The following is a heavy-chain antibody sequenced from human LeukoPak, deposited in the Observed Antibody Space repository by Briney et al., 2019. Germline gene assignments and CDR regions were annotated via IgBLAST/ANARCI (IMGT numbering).Heavy chain of an antibody. J-gene: IGHJ5*02. CDR3: AKAVGVAARPSWFDP. V-gene: IGHV3-23*01. Sequence: GGSLRLSCAASGFIFSNHALSWVRQAPGKGLEWVSAISGSGDSTYYAESVKGRFTISRDNSKNTLYVQMNSLRAEDTAVYYCAKAVGVAARPSWFDPWGQGTPVTVSS. CDR2: ISGSGDST. CDR1: GFIFSNHA. D-gene: IGHD6-6*01.